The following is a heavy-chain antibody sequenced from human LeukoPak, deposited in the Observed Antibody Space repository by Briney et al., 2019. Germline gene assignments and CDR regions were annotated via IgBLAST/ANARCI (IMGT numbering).Heavy chain of an antibody. J-gene: IGHJ5*02. V-gene: IGHV4-4*02. CDR3: ARGCFTRFGRYNWFDP. CDR1: GGSISSSNW. Sequence: SETLSLTCAVSGGSISSSNWWSWVRQPPGKGLEWIGEIYHSGSTNYNPSLKSRVTISVDKSKNQFSLKLSSVTAADTAVYYCARGCFTRFGRYNWFDPWGQGTLVTVSS. D-gene: IGHD3-10*02. CDR2: IYHSGST.